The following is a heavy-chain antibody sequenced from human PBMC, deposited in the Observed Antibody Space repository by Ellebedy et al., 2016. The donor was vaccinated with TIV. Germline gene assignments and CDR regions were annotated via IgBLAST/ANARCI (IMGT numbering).Heavy chain of an antibody. CDR3: GRIGYITSWLREEY. J-gene: IGHJ4*02. CDR1: GFTFNEYW. CDR2: IDCSGRTI. Sequence: PGGSLRLSCVASGFTFNEYWMTWIRQAPGKGLEWLANIDCSGRTIYSAVSVKGRFTISRDNSKNALYLEMNTLRAEDTAVYYCGRIGYITSWLREEYWGRGTLVTVSS. V-gene: IGHV3-11*01. D-gene: IGHD2-2*01.